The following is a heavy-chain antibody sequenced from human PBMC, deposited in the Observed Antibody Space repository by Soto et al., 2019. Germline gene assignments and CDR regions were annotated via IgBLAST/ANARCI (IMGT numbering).Heavy chain of an antibody. D-gene: IGHD4-17*01. CDR1: GFTFYSYW. Sequence: GGSLRLSCAASGFTFYSYWMHWVRQAPGKGLVWVSRINSDGSSTSYADSVKGRFTISRDNAKNTLYLQMNSLRAEDTAVYYCARLGATATNNDRPPWGQGTLVTVSS. V-gene: IGHV3-74*01. CDR2: INSDGSST. CDR3: ARLGATATNNDRPP. J-gene: IGHJ4*02.